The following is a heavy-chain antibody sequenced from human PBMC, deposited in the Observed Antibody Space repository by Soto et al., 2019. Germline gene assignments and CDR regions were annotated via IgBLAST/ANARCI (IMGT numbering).Heavy chain of an antibody. CDR2: ITWNSGSI. CDR1: GFTFDDYA. Sequence: SLKISCAASGFTFDDYAMHWVRQAPGKGLEWVSGITWNSGSIDYADSVKGRFTISRDSAKNSLYLQMNSLRAEDTALYYCAKDKSGTYYYYMDVWGKGTTVTVSS. D-gene: IGHD1-1*01. V-gene: IGHV3-9*01. J-gene: IGHJ6*03. CDR3: AKDKSGTYYYYMDV.